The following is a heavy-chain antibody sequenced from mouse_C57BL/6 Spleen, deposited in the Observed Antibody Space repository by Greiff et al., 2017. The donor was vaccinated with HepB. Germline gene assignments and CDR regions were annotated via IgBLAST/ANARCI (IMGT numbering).Heavy chain of an antibody. Sequence: VQLQQSGPELVKPGASVKISCKASGYTFTDYYINWVKQSHGKSLEWIGDINPKNGGTSYNQKYKGKATLTVYKSSSTAYMEFRSLTSEDSAVYYCARRDYGSSYEGAMDYWGQGTSVTVSS. CDR1: GYTFTDYY. CDR2: INPKNGGT. V-gene: IGHV1-26*01. D-gene: IGHD1-1*01. J-gene: IGHJ4*01. CDR3: ARRDYGSSYEGAMDY.